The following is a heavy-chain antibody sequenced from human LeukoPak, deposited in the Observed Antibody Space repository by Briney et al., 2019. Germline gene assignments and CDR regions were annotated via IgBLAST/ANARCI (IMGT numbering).Heavy chain of an antibody. Sequence: GSSVKVSCKASGGTFSSYAISWVRQAPGQGLEWMGGFDPEDGETLYAQKFQGRVTMTEDTSTDTAYMELSSLRSEDTAVYYCATDSPLPWGQGTLVTVSS. CDR3: ATDSPLP. CDR1: GGTFSSYA. J-gene: IGHJ5*02. V-gene: IGHV1-24*01. CDR2: FDPEDGET.